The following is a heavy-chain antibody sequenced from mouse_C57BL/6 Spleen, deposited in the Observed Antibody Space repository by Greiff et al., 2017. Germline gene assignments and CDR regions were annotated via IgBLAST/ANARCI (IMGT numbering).Heavy chain of an antibody. V-gene: IGHV1-42*01. D-gene: IGHD1-1*01. CDR3: ARYYYGSSPWFAY. Sequence: EVKLQESGPELVKPGASVKISCTASGYSFTGYYMNWVKQSPEKSLEWIGEINPSTGGTTYNQKFKAKATLTVDKSSSTAYMQLKSLTSEDSAVYYCARYYYGSSPWFAYWGQGTLVTVSA. CDR2: INPSTGGT. CDR1: GYSFTGYY. J-gene: IGHJ3*01.